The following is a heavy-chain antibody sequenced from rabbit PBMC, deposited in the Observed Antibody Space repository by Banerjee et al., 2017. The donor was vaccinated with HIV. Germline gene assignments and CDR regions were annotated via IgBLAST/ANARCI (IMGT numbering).Heavy chain of an antibody. CDR1: GFSFSSSYW. J-gene: IGHJ4*01. Sequence: QEQLEESGGDLVKPEGSLTLTCTASGFSFSSSYWICWVRQAPGKGLEWIACIYAGSSGSTYYASWAKGRFTISKTSSTTVTLQMTSLTAADTATYFCARDDAGSSLYYFDLWGQGTLVTVS. CDR3: ARDDAGSSLYYFDL. V-gene: IGHV1S45*01. CDR2: IYAGSSGST. D-gene: IGHD4-2*01.